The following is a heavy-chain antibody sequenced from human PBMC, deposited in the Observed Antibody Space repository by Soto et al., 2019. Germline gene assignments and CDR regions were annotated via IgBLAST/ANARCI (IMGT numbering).Heavy chain of an antibody. J-gene: IGHJ6*02. CDR3: ASSQPGYYSYYGMDV. V-gene: IGHV4-59*01. CDR1: GGSISSYY. D-gene: IGHD6-13*01. CDR2: IYYSGST. Sequence: SETLSLTCTVSGGSISSYYWSWIRQPPGKGLEWIGYIYYSGSTNYNPSLKSRVTISVDTSKNQFSLKLSSVTAADTAVYYCASSQPGYYSYYGMDVWGQATTVTVSS.